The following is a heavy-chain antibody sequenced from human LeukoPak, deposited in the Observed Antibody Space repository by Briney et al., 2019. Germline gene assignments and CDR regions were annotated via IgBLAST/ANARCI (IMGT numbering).Heavy chain of an antibody. CDR3: ARVTCPGGDCYYYYGLDV. V-gene: IGHV1-46*01. CDR2: ISPSGGST. CDR1: GYTFSRYY. D-gene: IGHD2-21*02. Sequence: GASVKVSCKASGYTFSRYYMHWVRQASGQGLEWMVIISPSGGSTTYAQKFQGRVTMTRDTSTSTVYMELSSLRSDDTAVYYCARVTCPGGDCYYYYGLDVWGQGTTVTVSS. J-gene: IGHJ6*02.